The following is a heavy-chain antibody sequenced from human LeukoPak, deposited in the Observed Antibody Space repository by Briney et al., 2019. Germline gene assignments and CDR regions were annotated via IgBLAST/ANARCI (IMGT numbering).Heavy chain of an antibody. CDR1: GGSISSYY. D-gene: IGHD6-13*01. J-gene: IGHJ5*02. CDR2: IYYIGST. CDR3: AGTIAAAGAVGWFDH. Sequence: PSETLSLTCTVSGGSISSYYWSWIRQPPGKGLEWIGYIYYIGSTNYNPSLKSRVTISVDTSKNQFSLKLSSVTAADTAVYYCAGTIAAAGAVGWFDHWGQGTLVTVSS. V-gene: IGHV4-59*01.